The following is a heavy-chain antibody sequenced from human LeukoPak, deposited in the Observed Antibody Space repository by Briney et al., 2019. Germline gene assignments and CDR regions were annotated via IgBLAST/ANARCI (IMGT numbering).Heavy chain of an antibody. CDR2: IYYSGTT. V-gene: IGHV4-39*01. CDR1: GGSISSSSYN. J-gene: IGHJ4*02. CDR3: TRHDRIIASPLV. Sequence: PSETLSLTCIVSGGSISSSSYNWGWIRQPPGKGLEWIGSIYYSGTTYYNPSLKSRLTISVDTSKNQFSLNLSSVTAADMAVYYCTRHDRIIASPLVWGQGILVTVSS. D-gene: IGHD2/OR15-2a*01.